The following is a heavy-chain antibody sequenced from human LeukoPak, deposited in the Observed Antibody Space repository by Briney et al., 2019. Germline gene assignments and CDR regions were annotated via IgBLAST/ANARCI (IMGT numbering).Heavy chain of an antibody. D-gene: IGHD2-15*01. J-gene: IGHJ5*02. CDR1: GYTFTSYA. Sequence: ASVKVSCKASGYTFTSYAIYWVRQAPGQRLEWMGWINAGNGNTKFSQKLQDRVTMTTDTSTSTAYMELRSLRSDDTAVYYCARDTPYCSGGSCYDWFDPWGQGTLVTVSS. CDR2: INAGNGNT. CDR3: ARDTPYCSGGSCYDWFDP. V-gene: IGHV1-3*01.